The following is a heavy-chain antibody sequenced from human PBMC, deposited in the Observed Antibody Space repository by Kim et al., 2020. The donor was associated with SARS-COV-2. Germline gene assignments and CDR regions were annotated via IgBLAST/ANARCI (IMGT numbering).Heavy chain of an antibody. Sequence: ASVKVSCKASGYTFTSYYMHWARQAPGQGLEWMGVFNPSGGNTTYAQRVQGRLTMTGDTSTSTVYMEMRSLRPEDTAVYYCARDRVGGYSSSWYSDGLDVWGQGTTVIVSS. CDR2: FNPSGGNT. D-gene: IGHD6-13*01. V-gene: IGHV1-46*01. J-gene: IGHJ6*02. CDR3: ARDRVGGYSSSWYSDGLDV. CDR1: GYTFTSYY.